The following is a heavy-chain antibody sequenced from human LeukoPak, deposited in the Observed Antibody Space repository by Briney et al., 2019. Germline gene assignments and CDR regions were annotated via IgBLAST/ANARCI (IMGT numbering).Heavy chain of an antibody. CDR2: IYHSGST. CDR3: ARDPRDTLPLDY. D-gene: IGHD5-18*01. V-gene: IGHV4-38-2*02. Sequence: PSETLSLTCTVSGYSISSGYYWGWIRQPPGKGLEWIGSIYHSGSTYYNPSLKSRVTISVDTSKNQFSLKLSSVTAADTAVYYCARDPRDTLPLDYWGQGTLVTVSS. J-gene: IGHJ4*02. CDR1: GYSISSGYY.